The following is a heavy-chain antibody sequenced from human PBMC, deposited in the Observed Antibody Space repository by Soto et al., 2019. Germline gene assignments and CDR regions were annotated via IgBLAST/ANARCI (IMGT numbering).Heavy chain of an antibody. D-gene: IGHD4-17*01. CDR3: ACGYGDSY. CDR2: INPYNRNT. Sequence: ASVKVSCKPAGYNFTICHIIWVRQAPGQGLEWMGWINPYNRNTNCTRKFQGRVTMTTDTPTSTAYKFLRSLTSDDTAVDDCACGYGDSYWGQGTLVTVSS. V-gene: IGHV1-18*04. J-gene: IGHJ4*02. CDR1: GYNFTICH.